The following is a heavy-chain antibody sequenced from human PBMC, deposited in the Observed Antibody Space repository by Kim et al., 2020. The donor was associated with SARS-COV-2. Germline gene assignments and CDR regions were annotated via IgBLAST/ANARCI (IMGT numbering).Heavy chain of an antibody. J-gene: IGHJ4*02. D-gene: IGHD3-16*01. V-gene: IGHV3-23*01. Sequence: GGSLRLSCAASGFTFNTYNIHWVRQAPGKGLDWVAAISSSGGSTYYADSVRGRFTISRDNSKNTVYLQMNSLSTDDTAVYSCAIILFCHSFRSAYYWGRGTLVTVSS. CDR3: AIILFCHSFRSAYY. CDR1: GFTFNTYN. CDR2: ISSSGGST.